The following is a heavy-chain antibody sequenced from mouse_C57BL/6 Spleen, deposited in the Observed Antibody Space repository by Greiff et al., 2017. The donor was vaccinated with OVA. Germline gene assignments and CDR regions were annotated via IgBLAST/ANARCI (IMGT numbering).Heavy chain of an antibody. J-gene: IGHJ4*01. Sequence: EVQLQQSGPELVKPGASVKISCKASGYSFTGYYMNWVKQSPEKSLEWIGEINPSTGGTTYNQKFKAKATLTVDKSSSTAYMQLKSLTSEDSAVYYCARHGSRAMDYWGQGTSVTVSS. CDR2: INPSTGGT. D-gene: IGHD1-1*01. CDR3: ARHGSRAMDY. V-gene: IGHV1-42*01. CDR1: GYSFTGYY.